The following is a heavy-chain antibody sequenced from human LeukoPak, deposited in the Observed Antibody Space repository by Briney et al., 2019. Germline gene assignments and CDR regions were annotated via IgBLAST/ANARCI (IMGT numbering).Heavy chain of an antibody. J-gene: IGHJ4*02. CDR3: ARDQGDYDFWSGYPLIDY. D-gene: IGHD3-3*01. CDR1: GYTFTSYG. Sequence: ASVKVSCKASGYTFTSYGISWVRQAPGQGLEWMGWISTYNGNTNYAQKLQGRVTLTTDTSTSTAYMELRSLRSGDTAVYYCARDQGDYDFWSGYPLIDYWGQGTLVTVSS. V-gene: IGHV1-18*01. CDR2: ISTYNGNT.